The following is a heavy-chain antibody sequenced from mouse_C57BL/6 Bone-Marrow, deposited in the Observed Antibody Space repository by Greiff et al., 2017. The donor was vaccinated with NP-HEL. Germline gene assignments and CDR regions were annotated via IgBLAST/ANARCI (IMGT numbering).Heavy chain of an antibody. Sequence: EVQGVESGGGLVKPGGSLKLSCAASGFTFSSYAMSWVRQTPEKRLEWVATISDGGSYTYYPDNVKGRFTISRDNAKNNLYLQMSHLKSEDTAMYYCSRGFNYCGSSYGFAYWGQGTLVTVSA. J-gene: IGHJ3*01. V-gene: IGHV5-4*01. CDR2: ISDGGSYT. CDR3: SRGFNYCGSSYGFAY. CDR1: GFTFSSYA. D-gene: IGHD1-1*01.